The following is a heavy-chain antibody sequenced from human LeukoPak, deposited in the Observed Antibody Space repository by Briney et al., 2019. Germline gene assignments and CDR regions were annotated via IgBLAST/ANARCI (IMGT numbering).Heavy chain of an antibody. CDR1: GFTFSNYW. Sequence: PGGSLRLSCVASGFTFSNYWMSWVRQVPGKGLEWVANIKQDESEKYYVDSVKGRFTISRDNAKNSLYLQLNSLRAEDTVVYYCARGKAFDIWGQGTMVTVSS. CDR3: ARGKAFDI. CDR2: IKQDESEK. V-gene: IGHV3-7*01. J-gene: IGHJ3*02.